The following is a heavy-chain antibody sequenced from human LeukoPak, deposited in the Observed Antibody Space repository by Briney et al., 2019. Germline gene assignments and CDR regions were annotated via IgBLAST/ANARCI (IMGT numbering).Heavy chain of an antibody. CDR1: GYTFTSYG. CDR2: INPNSGGT. Sequence: ASVKVSCKASGYTFTSYGISWVRQAPGQGLEWMGWINPNSGGTNYAQKFQGRVTMTRDTSISTAYMELSRLRSDDTAVYYCAREYSSSDVDYWGQGTLVTVSS. V-gene: IGHV1-2*02. J-gene: IGHJ4*02. CDR3: AREYSSSDVDY. D-gene: IGHD6-6*01.